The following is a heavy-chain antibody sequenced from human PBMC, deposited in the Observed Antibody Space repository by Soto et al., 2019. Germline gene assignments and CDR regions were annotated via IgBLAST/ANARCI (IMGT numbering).Heavy chain of an antibody. V-gene: IGHV2-5*02. CDR1: VFSLITSGVG. J-gene: IGHJ4*02. Sequence: QITLKEAGPTLVKPTQTLTLTCSFSVFSLITSGVGVGWIRQPPGKALEWLALIYWDDDTGYSTSLRNRLTITKDTSRNQVVLTMTNMDPADTATYYCAHTMAPRIFDSWGQGTLVTVSS. CDR3: AHTMAPRIFDS. CDR2: IYWDDDT.